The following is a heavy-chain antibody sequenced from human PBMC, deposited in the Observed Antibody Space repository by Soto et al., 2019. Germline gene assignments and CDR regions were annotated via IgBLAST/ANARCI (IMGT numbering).Heavy chain of an antibody. V-gene: IGHV1-3*01. CDR2: INAGNGDT. CDR1: GYTFTGYG. D-gene: IGHD6-19*01. J-gene: IGHJ5*01. Sequence: QVQFVQSGAEAMKPGGSVKVSCKASGYTFTGYGLHWMRQAPGLGLEWVGWINAGNGDTKISEKFQGRVTIIRDTSATTAYMELSSLTSDDTAVYYCARAGGYHNWFESWGPGTLVTVSS. CDR3: ARAGGYHNWFES.